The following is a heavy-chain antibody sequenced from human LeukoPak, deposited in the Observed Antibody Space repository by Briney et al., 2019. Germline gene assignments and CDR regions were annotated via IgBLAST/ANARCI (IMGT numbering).Heavy chain of an antibody. CDR2: INPNNGDT. CDR3: ASVGPLRYFDWLYSY. Sequence: ASVKVSCKASGFTFTGYYIHWVRQAPGQGLEWMGWINPNNGDTNYAQKFQGRVTMTRDTSISTAYMEMSRLRSDDTAVYYCASVGPLRYFDWLYSYWGQGTLVTVSS. CDR1: GFTFTGYY. D-gene: IGHD3-9*01. J-gene: IGHJ4*02. V-gene: IGHV1-2*02.